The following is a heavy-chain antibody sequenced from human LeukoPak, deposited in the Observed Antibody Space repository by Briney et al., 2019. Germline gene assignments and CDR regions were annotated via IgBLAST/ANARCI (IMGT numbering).Heavy chain of an antibody. J-gene: IGHJ4*02. CDR3: ARVPYYYGSGSFSY. CDR2: IYYSGTT. CDR1: GGSISGSNFY. Sequence: SETLSLTCTVSGGSISGSNFYWGWIRQPPGKGLEWIGSIYYSGTTYYSPSLKSRVTISIDMSQNHFSLKVTSVTAADTAVYYCARVPYYYGSGSFSYWGQGTLVTVSS. V-gene: IGHV4-39*07. D-gene: IGHD3-10*01.